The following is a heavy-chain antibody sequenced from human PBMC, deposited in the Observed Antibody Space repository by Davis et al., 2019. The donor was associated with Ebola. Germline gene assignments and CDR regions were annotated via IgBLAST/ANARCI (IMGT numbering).Heavy chain of an antibody. CDR2: ISGSGDPT. J-gene: IGHJ4*02. V-gene: IGHV3-23*01. CDR3: AKGQGDTVFGVVYQYDQ. CDR1: GFTFSNYA. D-gene: IGHD3-3*01. Sequence: PGGSLRLSCAASGFTFSNYAMSWVRQAPGKGLEWVSCISGSGDPTYYTDSVRGRFSISRDNSKNTLYLQINSLRAEDTAVYYCAKGQGDTVFGVVYQYDQWGQGTLVTVSS.